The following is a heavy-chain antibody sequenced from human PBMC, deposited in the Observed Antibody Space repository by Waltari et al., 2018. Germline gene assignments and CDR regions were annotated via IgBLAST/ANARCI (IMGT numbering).Heavy chain of an antibody. D-gene: IGHD3-10*01. Sequence: QVQLQESGPGLVKPSQTLSLTCTVSGGSISSGSYYWSWIRQPAGKGLEWIGRIYTSGITNYNPSLKSRVTISVDTSKNQFSLKLSSVTAADTAVYYCARGYYGSGSYSYYYYYMDVWGKGTTVTVSS. V-gene: IGHV4-61*02. CDR3: ARGYYGSGSYSYYYYYMDV. CDR2: IYTSGIT. CDR1: GGSISSGSYY. J-gene: IGHJ6*03.